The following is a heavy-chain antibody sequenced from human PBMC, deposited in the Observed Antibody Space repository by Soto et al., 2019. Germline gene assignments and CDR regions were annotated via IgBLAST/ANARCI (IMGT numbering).Heavy chain of an antibody. Sequence: ETLSLTCAVYGGSFSGYYWSWIRQPPGKGLEWIGEINHSGSTNYNPSLKSRVTISVDTSKNQFSLKLSSVTAADTAVYYCARGTKANRYYYGSGSYPYLYWYFDLWGRGTLVTVPQ. CDR1: GGSFSGYY. J-gene: IGHJ2*01. CDR2: INHSGST. CDR3: ARGTKANRYYYGSGSYPYLYWYFDL. D-gene: IGHD3-10*01. V-gene: IGHV4-34*01.